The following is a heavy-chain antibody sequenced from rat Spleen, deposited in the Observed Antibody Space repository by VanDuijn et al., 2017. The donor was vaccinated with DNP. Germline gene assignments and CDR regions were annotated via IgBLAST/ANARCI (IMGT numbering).Heavy chain of an antibody. Sequence: EVQLVESGGGLVQPGNSLRLSCAASGFSFSDYAMAWVRQSPKKGLEWVATIIYDGSSSFYRDSVKGRLTISRDNAKNTLYLQVDSLRSEDMATYYCVRWYNSGYYFDYWGQGVMVTVSS. CDR1: GFSFSDYA. CDR2: IIYDGSSS. J-gene: IGHJ2*01. CDR3: VRWYNSGYYFDY. D-gene: IGHD4-3*01. V-gene: IGHV5-17*01.